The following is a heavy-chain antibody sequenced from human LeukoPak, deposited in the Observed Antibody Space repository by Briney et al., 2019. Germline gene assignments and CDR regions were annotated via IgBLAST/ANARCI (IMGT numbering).Heavy chain of an antibody. J-gene: IGHJ4*02. CDR3: ARDYPSLVGTIDY. CDR2: ISGSGGST. Sequence: GGSLRLSCAASGFTFSSYAMSWVRQAPGKGLEWVSAISGSGGSTYYADSVKGRFTISRDNSKNRLYLQMNSLRAEDTAVYYCARDYPSLVGTIDYWGQGTLVTVSS. D-gene: IGHD6-19*01. CDR1: GFTFSSYA. V-gene: IGHV3-23*01.